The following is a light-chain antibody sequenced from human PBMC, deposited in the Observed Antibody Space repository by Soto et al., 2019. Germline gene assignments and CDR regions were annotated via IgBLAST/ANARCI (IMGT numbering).Light chain of an antibody. Sequence: EIVLTQSAGTLSLSPGERATLSCRASQSVSSNYLAWYQQKPGQAPRLLIYGASSRATGIPDRFSGSGSGTDFTLTISRLEPEDFAVYYCQQYVSSPITFGQGTRLEIK. CDR2: GAS. CDR1: QSVSSNY. J-gene: IGKJ5*01. CDR3: QQYVSSPIT. V-gene: IGKV3-20*01.